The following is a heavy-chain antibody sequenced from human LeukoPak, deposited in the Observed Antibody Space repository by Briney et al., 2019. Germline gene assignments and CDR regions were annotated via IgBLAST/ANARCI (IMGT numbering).Heavy chain of an antibody. CDR2: INAGNGNT. CDR3: ARVWRQTVTYYYYYGMDV. J-gene: IGHJ6*02. Sequence: ASVKVSSKASGYTFTSYAMHWGRQAPGQRLEWMGWINAGNGNTKYSQKFQGRVTITRDTSASTAYMELSSLRSEDTAVYYCARVWRQTVTYYYYYGMDVWGQGTTVTVSS. CDR1: GYTFTSYA. V-gene: IGHV1-3*01. D-gene: IGHD4-11*01.